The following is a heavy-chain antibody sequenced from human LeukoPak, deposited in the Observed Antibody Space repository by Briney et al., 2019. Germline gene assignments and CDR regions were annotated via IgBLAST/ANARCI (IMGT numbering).Heavy chain of an antibody. V-gene: IGHV3-23*01. Sequence: GGSLRLSCAASGFTFSSSAMSWVRQAPGRGLEWVSTISGSGGATYYADSVKGRFTISSDNSKNTLYLQMNSLRAEDTAVYYCAKDRPIFKDWGQGTQVTVSS. J-gene: IGHJ4*02. CDR3: AKDRPIFKD. CDR2: ISGSGGAT. CDR1: GFTFSSSA.